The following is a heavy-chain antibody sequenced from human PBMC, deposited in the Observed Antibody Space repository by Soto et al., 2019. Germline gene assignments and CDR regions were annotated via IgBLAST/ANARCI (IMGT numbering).Heavy chain of an antibody. CDR2: INRDSTVI. Sequence: PGGSLRLSCAASGFSFSTHYMNWVRQTPGKGLEWVSSINRDSTVIKYADSVKGRFTISRDNARNSLSLQMNSLRAEDTAVYYCLKADYYVGPGTLVTVSS. J-gene: IGHJ4*02. CDR3: LKADYY. V-gene: IGHV3-48*01. CDR1: GFSFSTHY.